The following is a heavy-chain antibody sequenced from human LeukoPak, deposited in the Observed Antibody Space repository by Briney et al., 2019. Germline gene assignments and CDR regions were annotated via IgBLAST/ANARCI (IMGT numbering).Heavy chain of an antibody. CDR1: GYTFTNYA. CDR3: ARLGPAAKETDI. Sequence: ASVKVSCKASGYTFTNYAMHWVRQAPGQRLEWMGWINAGNGNTKYSQKFQGRVTITRDISASTAYMELSSLRSEDTAVYYCARLGPAAKETDIWGQGTMVTVSS. CDR2: INAGNGNT. D-gene: IGHD2-2*01. V-gene: IGHV1-3*01. J-gene: IGHJ3*02.